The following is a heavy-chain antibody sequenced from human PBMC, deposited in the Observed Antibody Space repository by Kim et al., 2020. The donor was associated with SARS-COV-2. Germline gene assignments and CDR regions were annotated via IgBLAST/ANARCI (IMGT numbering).Heavy chain of an antibody. CDR1: GGSISSSSYY. J-gene: IGHJ4*02. CDR2: IYYSGST. V-gene: IGHV4-39*01. CDR3: ARLTSERDYDFWSGYYHNYYLDY. Sequence: SETLSLTCTVSGGSISSSSYYWGWIRQPPGKGLEWIGSIYYSGSTYYNPSLKSRVTISVDTSKNQFSLKLSSVTAADTAVYYCARLTSERDYDFWSGYYHNYYLDYWGQGTLVTVSS. D-gene: IGHD3-3*01.